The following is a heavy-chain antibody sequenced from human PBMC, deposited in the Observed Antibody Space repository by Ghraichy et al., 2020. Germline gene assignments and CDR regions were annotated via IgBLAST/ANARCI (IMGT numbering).Heavy chain of an antibody. J-gene: IGHJ5*02. D-gene: IGHD3-3*01. CDR3: ARDRRDFWSGYYLGWFDP. CDR1: GGSVSSGSYY. V-gene: IGHV4-61*01. CDR2: IYYSGST. Sequence: SETLSLTCTVSGGSVSSGSYYWSWIRQPPGKGLEWIGYIYYSGSTNYNPSLKSRVTISVDTSKNQFSLKLSSVTAADTAVYYCARDRRDFWSGYYLGWFDPWGQGTLVTVSS.